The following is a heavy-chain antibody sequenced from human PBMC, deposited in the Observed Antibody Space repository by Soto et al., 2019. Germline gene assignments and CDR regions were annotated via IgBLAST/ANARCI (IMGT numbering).Heavy chain of an antibody. CDR1: GFAFTGYY. J-gene: IGHJ5*02. CDR2: INAHSGGT. CDR3: AKDLTRQLAYWLDP. D-gene: IGHD6-6*01. Sequence: VASVKVSCKASGFAFTGYYIHWLSQAPGQGLEWMGWINAHSGGTEYAQKFQGRVTLTRDTSIATAYLTLTSLTSDDTALYYCAKDLTRQLAYWLDPWGQGTQVTVSS. V-gene: IGHV1-2*02.